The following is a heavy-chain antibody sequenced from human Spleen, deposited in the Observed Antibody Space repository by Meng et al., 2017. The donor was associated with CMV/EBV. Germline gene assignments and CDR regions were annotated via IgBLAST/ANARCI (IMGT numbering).Heavy chain of an antibody. J-gene: IGHJ4*02. D-gene: IGHD6-13*01. CDR2: INPSGGNT. V-gene: IGHV1-46*01. Sequence: CKASGYTFTKCFIHWLRQAPGQSLEWMGIINPSGGNTNYAQKFQGRVTITTDESTDTASMELNSLESEDTAVYFCARGSSSWYSFDYWGQGTLVTVSS. CDR1: GYTFTKCF. CDR3: ARGSSSWYSFDY.